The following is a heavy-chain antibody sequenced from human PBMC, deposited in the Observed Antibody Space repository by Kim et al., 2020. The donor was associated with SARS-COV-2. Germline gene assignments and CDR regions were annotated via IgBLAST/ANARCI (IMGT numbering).Heavy chain of an antibody. V-gene: IGHV4-4*02. CDR2: IYHSGST. CDR1: GGSISSSNW. D-gene: IGHD6-13*01. CDR3: ARGGPLGSSSWYYFDY. J-gene: IGHJ4*02. Sequence: SETLSLTCAVSGGSISSSNWWSWVRQPPGKGLEWIGEIYHSGSTNYNPSLKSRVTISVDKSKNQFSLKLSSVTAADTAVYYCARGGPLGSSSWYYFDYWGQGTLVTVSS.